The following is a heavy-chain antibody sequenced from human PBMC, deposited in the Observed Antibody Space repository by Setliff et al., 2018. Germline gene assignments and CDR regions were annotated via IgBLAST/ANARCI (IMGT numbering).Heavy chain of an antibody. Sequence: PGGSLRLSCAASGFAFSTYAMHWVRQAPGKGLEWVAIIWYDGTNKYYADSVKGRFTISRDNSKNTLYLQMNSLRPEDTAVYYCTKDISRTGYYYFDYWGRGTLVTVSS. CDR1: GFAFSTYA. V-gene: IGHV3-30*02. D-gene: IGHD3-9*01. J-gene: IGHJ4*02. CDR3: TKDISRTGYYYFDY. CDR2: IWYDGTNK.